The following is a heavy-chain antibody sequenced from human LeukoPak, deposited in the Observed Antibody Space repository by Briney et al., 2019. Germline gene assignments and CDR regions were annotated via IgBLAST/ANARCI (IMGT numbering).Heavy chain of an antibody. CDR3: AKDLLLFGEGLDY. Sequence: GGSLRLSCAASGFTFSSYAMSWVRQAPGKGLEWVSSISGSGGSTYYADSVKGRFTISRDNSKNSLYLQMNSLRAEDTAVYYCAKDLLLFGEGLDYWGQGTLVTVSS. J-gene: IGHJ4*02. V-gene: IGHV3-23*01. CDR1: GFTFSSYA. CDR2: ISGSGGST. D-gene: IGHD3-10*01.